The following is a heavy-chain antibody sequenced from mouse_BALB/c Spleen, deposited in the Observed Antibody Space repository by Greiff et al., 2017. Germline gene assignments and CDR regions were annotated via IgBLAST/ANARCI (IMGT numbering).Heavy chain of an antibody. V-gene: IGHV2-9*02. CDR2: IWAGGST. CDR1: GFSLTSYG. Sequence: VQGVESGPGLVAPSQSLSITCTVSGFSLTSYGVHWVRQPPGKGLEWLGVIWAGGSTNYNSALMSRLSISKDNSKSQVFLKMNSLQTDDTAMYYCARVLRLGEAWFAYWGQGTLVTVSA. J-gene: IGHJ3*01. CDR3: ARVLRLGEAWFAY. D-gene: IGHD1-2*01.